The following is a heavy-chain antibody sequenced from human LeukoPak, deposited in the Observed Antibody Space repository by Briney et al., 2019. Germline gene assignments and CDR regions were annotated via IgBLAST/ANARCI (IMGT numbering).Heavy chain of an antibody. CDR2: ITYRGSG. J-gene: IGHJ4*02. D-gene: IGHD2-21*02. CDR3: GVYGGDWRFDF. V-gene: IGHV4-34*01. CDR1: NGFDSYY. Sequence: SETLSLTCAVYNGFDSYYMTIVREPPGKGLEWVGEITYRGSGNYNPSLKGRATISINVSQRQFSLSLRSVTAADTATYYCGVYGGDWRFDFWGQGTPITVSS.